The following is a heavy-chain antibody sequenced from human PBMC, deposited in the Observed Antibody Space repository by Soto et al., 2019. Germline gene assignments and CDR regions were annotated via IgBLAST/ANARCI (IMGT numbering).Heavy chain of an antibody. CDR2: ISYDGSNK. CDR1: GFTFSSYG. D-gene: IGHD2-15*01. J-gene: IGHJ4*02. V-gene: IGHV3-30*18. Sequence: QVQLVESGGGVVQPGRSLRLSCAASGFTFSSYGMHWVRQAPGKGLEWVAVISYDGSNKYYADSVKGRFTISRDNSKNTLYLQMNSLRAEDTVVYYGAKLPGGPSDGLDYGGQGTLVTVSS. CDR3: AKLPGGPSDGLDY.